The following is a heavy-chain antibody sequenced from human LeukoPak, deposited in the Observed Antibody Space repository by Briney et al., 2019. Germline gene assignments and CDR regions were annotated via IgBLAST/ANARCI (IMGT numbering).Heavy chain of an antibody. J-gene: IGHJ4*02. CDR2: IWYDGSNK. Sequence: GGSLRLSCAASGFTFSSYGMHWVRQAPGKGLEWVAVIWYDGSNKYYADSVKGRFTISRDNSKNTLYLQMNSLRAEDTAVYYCEKDLIRRSSPSGEDYFDYWGQGPLVTVSS. D-gene: IGHD6-13*01. CDR1: GFTFSSYG. CDR3: EKDLIRRSSPSGEDYFDY. V-gene: IGHV3-33*06.